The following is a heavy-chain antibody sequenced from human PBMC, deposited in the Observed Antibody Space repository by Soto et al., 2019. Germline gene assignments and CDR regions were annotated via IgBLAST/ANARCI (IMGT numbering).Heavy chain of an antibody. CDR3: ANTNTAMVRRLYFDY. J-gene: IGHJ4*02. Sequence: EVQLLESGGGLVQPGGSLRLSCAASGFTFSSYAMSRVRQAPGKGLEWVSAISGSGGSTYYADSVKGRFTISRDNSKNTLYLQMNSLRAEDTAVYYCANTNTAMVRRLYFDYWGQGTLVTVSS. D-gene: IGHD5-18*01. CDR1: GFTFSSYA. CDR2: ISGSGGST. V-gene: IGHV3-23*01.